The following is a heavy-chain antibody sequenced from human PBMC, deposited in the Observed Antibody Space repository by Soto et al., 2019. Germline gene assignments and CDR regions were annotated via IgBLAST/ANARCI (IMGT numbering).Heavy chain of an antibody. CDR3: ARLRIATNNYKWFDP. J-gene: IGHJ5*02. Sequence: SETLSLTCSVSGAALNSGNYYWSWIRQVPGKGLEWIGHIYVTGAVDYNPSLRDRITISQDTSERQFALNPRLVTAADTAVYYCARLRIATNNYKWFDPWGQGTLVTVSS. D-gene: IGHD2-21*01. V-gene: IGHV4-31*03. CDR2: IYVTGAV. CDR1: GAALNSGNYY.